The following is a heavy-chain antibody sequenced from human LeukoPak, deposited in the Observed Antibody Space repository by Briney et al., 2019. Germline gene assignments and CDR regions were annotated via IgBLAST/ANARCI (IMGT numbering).Heavy chain of an antibody. V-gene: IGHV4-34*01. D-gene: IGHD4-23*01. CDR3: ARHPYAGNSVDFDY. CDR2: INHSGST. CDR1: GGSFSGYY. J-gene: IGHJ4*02. Sequence: PSETLSLTCAVYGGSFSGYYWSWIRQPPGKGLEWIGEINHSGSTNYNPSLKSRVTISVDTSKNQFSLKLSSLTAADTAVYFCARHPYAGNSVDFDYWGQGTLVTVSS.